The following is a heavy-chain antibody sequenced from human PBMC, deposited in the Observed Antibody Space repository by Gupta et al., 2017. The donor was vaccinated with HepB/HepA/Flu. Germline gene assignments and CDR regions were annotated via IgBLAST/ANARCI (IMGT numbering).Heavy chain of an antibody. Sequence: EVQLLESGGGLVQPGGSLRLSCAASGFTFSSYAMSWVRQAPGKGLEWVSAISGSGGSTYHADSVKGRFTISRDNSKNTLYLQMNSLRAEDTAMYYCAKPFFCTSSSCYTNYYSGMDVWGQGTTVTVSS. J-gene: IGHJ6*02. CDR2: ISGSGGST. CDR3: AKPFFCTSSSCYTNYYSGMDV. CDR1: GFTFSSYA. V-gene: IGHV3-23*01. D-gene: IGHD2-2*02.